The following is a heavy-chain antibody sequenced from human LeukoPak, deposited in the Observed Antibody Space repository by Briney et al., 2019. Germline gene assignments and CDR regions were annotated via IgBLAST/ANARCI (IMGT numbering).Heavy chain of an antibody. D-gene: IGHD6-19*01. CDR2: ISSTGGTT. V-gene: IGHV3-23*01. J-gene: IGHJ5*02. CDR3: ARVQDSGWSYNWFDP. Sequence: GGSLRLSWAASGITFSSYGMSWVRQAPGKGLEWVSSISSTGGTTYYADSVKGRFTISRDNSKNTLYLQMNSLRAEDTAVYYCARVQDSGWSYNWFDPWGQGTLVTVSS. CDR1: GITFSSYG.